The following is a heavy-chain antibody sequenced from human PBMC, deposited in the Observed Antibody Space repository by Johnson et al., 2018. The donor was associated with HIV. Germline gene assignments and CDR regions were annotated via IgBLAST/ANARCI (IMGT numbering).Heavy chain of an antibody. V-gene: IGHV3-30*18. CDR2: ISYDGSNK. J-gene: IGHJ3*02. CDR3: AKGPYYYDSNDDTDAFDI. D-gene: IGHD3-22*01. Sequence: QVQLVESGGGVVQPGRSLRLSCAASGFTFSSYGMHWVRQAPGKGLEWVAVISYDGSNKYYADSVKGRFTISRDNSKNTLYLQMNSLRADDTAVYYFAKGPYYYDSNDDTDAFDIWGQGTMVTVSS. CDR1: GFTFSSYG.